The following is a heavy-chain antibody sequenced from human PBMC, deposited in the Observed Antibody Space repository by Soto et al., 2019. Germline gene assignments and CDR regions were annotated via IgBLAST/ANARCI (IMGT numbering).Heavy chain of an antibody. CDR3: AREVGDSSWFYYYYGMDV. D-gene: IGHD6-13*01. J-gene: IGHJ6*02. V-gene: IGHV1-18*01. CDR1: GYTFTSYG. CDR2: ISAYNGNT. Sequence: GASVKVSCKASGYTFTSYGISWVRQAPGQGLGWMGWISAYNGNTNYAQKLQGRVTMTTDTSTSTAYMELRSLRSDDTAVYYCAREVGDSSWFYYYYGMDVWGQGTTVTVSS.